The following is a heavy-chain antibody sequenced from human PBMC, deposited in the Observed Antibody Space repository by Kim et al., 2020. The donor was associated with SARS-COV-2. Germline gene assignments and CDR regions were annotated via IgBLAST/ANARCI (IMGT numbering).Heavy chain of an antibody. CDR1: GFTFSSYG. D-gene: IGHD6-19*01. J-gene: IGHJ4*02. CDR3: AKETVAGDFDY. V-gene: IGHV3-30*18. Sequence: GGSLRLSCAASGFTFSSYGMHWVRQAPGKGLEWVAVISYDGSNKYYADSVKGRFTISRDNSKNTLYLQMNSLRAEDTAVYYCAKETVAGDFDYWGQGTLV. CDR2: ISYDGSNK.